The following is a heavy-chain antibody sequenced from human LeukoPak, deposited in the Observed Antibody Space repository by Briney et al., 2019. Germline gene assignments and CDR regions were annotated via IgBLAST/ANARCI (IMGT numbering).Heavy chain of an antibody. CDR3: AKAFNWGWTIDAFDI. J-gene: IGHJ3*02. CDR2: ISSDGSNK. CDR1: GFTFSGYG. V-gene: IGHV3-30*18. D-gene: IGHD7-27*01. Sequence: GGSLRLSCAASGFTFSGYGMHWVRQAPGKGLEGVAVISSDGSNKYCADSVKGRFTISRDISKNTLYLQMNSLRAEDTAVYYCAKAFNWGWTIDAFDIWGQGTMVTVSS.